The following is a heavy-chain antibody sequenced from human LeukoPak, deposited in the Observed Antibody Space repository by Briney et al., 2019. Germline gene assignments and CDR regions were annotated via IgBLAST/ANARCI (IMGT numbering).Heavy chain of an antibody. CDR3: AKDKLQQLVGSPFDY. V-gene: IGHV3-30*18. D-gene: IGHD6-13*01. J-gene: IGHJ4*02. CDR2: ISYDGSNK. CDR1: GFTSDDYG. Sequence: GGSLRLSCAASGFTSDDYGMSWVRQAPGKGLEWVAVISYDGSNKYYADSVKGRFTISRDNSKNTLYLQMNSLRAEDTAVYYCAKDKLQQLVGSPFDYWGQGTLVTVSS.